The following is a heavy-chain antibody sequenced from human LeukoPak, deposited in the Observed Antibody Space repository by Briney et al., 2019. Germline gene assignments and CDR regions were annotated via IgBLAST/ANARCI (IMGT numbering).Heavy chain of an antibody. Sequence: TGGSLRLSCAASGFTFSTYSMTWVRQAPGEGLEWVSSISSSSSYIYYADSVKGRVTISRDNAKNSLYVQMNSLRAEDTAVYYCARDWGIAAVVSPVMDVWGKGTTVTISS. V-gene: IGHV3-21*01. CDR1: GFTFSTYS. CDR3: ARDWGIAAVVSPVMDV. J-gene: IGHJ6*03. CDR2: ISSSSSYI. D-gene: IGHD6-13*01.